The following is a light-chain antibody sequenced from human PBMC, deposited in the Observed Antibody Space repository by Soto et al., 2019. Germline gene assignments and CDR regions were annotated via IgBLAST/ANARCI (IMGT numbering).Light chain of an antibody. CDR2: GVS. J-gene: IGKJ4*01. V-gene: IGKV1-8*01. Sequence: AVRMTQSPTSFSASTGDSVTIACRASQYISTYLAWFQQKSGKAPKLVIYGVSILQSGVPARFTGSGSGTDFTLTITDLQSVDFATYYCQQYYSYPLAFGGGTNVEI. CDR1: QYISTY. CDR3: QQYYSYPLA.